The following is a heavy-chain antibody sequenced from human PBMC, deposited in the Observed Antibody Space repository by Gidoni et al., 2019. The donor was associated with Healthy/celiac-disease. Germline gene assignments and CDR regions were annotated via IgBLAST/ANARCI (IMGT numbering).Heavy chain of an antibody. V-gene: IGHV3-9*01. D-gene: IGHD5-18*01. CDR1: GFTFDDYA. Sequence: EVQLVESGGGLVQPGRSLRLSCAASGFTFDDYAMHWVRQAPGNGLEWVSGISWNSGSIGYADSVKGRFTISRYNAKNSLYLHMNSLRAEDTALYYCAKGTDTAMVTYFDYWGQGTLVTVSS. CDR2: ISWNSGSI. CDR3: AKGTDTAMVTYFDY. J-gene: IGHJ4*02.